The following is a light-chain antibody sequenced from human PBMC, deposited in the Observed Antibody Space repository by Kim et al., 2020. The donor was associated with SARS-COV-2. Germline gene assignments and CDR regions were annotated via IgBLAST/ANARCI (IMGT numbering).Light chain of an antibody. Sequence: DIQMTQSPSTLSASVGDRVTITCRASQSVSSWLAWYQQKLGKAPKLLIYKASTLEGGVPSRFSGRGSGTEFTLTINSLQPDDFATYSCQQYDSPPYTFGQGTNLEI. V-gene: IGKV1-5*03. CDR2: KAS. J-gene: IGKJ2*01. CDR3: QQYDSPPYT. CDR1: QSVSSW.